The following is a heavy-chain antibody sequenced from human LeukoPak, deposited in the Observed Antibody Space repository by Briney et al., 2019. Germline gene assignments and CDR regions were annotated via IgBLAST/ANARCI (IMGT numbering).Heavy chain of an antibody. CDR3: ASPVPNRKEYFQH. CDR1: GGSISSSSYY. V-gene: IGHV4-39*01. D-gene: IGHD3-10*02. J-gene: IGHJ1*01. CDR2: IYYSGST. Sequence: PSETLSLTCTVSGGSISSSSYYWGWIRQPPGKGLEWIGSIYYSGSTYYNPSLKSRVTISVDTSKNQFSLKLSSVTAADTAVYYCASPVPNRKEYFQHWGQGTLVTVSS.